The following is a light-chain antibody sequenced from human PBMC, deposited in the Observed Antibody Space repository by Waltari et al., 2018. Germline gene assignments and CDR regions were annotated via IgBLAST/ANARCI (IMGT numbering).Light chain of an antibody. J-gene: IGLJ1*01. CDR1: SSDVGVYDS. CDR3: CAYTSSSVSYV. V-gene: IGLV2-14*01. Sequence: QSALTQPASVSGSPGQSIAISCTGTSSDVGVYDSVSWYQQPPGKAPNLVIYEVPNRPAGVSNRFSGSKSGNTASLTISGLQAEDEADYYCCAYTSSSVSYVFGTGTKVTVL. CDR2: EVP.